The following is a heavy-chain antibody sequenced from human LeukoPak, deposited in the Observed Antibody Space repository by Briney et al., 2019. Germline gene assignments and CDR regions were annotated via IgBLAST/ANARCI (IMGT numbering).Heavy chain of an antibody. CDR2: IIPIFGTA. CDR1: GGTFSSYA. J-gene: IGHJ4*02. Sequence: ASGKVSCKASGGTFSSYAISWVRQAPGQGLEWMGRIIPIFGTANYAQKFQGRVTITTDESTSTAYMELSSLRSEDTAVYYCARVDPLVGAIDYWGQGTLVTVSS. D-gene: IGHD1-26*01. CDR3: ARVDPLVGAIDY. V-gene: IGHV1-69*05.